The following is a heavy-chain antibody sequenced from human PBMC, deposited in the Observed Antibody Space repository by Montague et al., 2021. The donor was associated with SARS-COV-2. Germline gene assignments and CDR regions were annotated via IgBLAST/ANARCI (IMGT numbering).Heavy chain of an antibody. Sequence: SETLSLTCSVSGDSMSGSNSYWGWIRQPPGKGLKSIGSISYTGSTSYNASLKSRVTMSVDTSKNEFSLRLSSVTASDTAVYYCARLYIQKTLVGASRRRWFDPWGQGTLVTVSS. CDR1: GDSMSGSNSY. CDR2: ISYTGST. J-gene: IGHJ5*02. D-gene: IGHD1-26*01. CDR3: ARLYIQKTLVGASRRRWFDP. V-gene: IGHV4-39*01.